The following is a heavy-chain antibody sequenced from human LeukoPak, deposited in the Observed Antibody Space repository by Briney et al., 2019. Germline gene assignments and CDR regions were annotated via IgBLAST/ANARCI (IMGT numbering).Heavy chain of an antibody. CDR1: GDSVSSGDHH. V-gene: IGHV4-30-4*01. Sequence: PSQTLSLTCTVPGDSVSSGDHHWSWIRQPPGKGLEWIGYIRYGGSTYYNPSLKSRIIISVDMSKNQFSLSLNSLSAADSAVYFCARAAAVTNSWYYFDYWGQGTLVTVSS. J-gene: IGHJ4*02. D-gene: IGHD6-13*01. CDR3: ARAAAVTNSWYYFDY. CDR2: IRYGGST.